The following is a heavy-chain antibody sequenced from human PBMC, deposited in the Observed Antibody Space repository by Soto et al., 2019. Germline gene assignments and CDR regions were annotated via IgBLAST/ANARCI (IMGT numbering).Heavy chain of an antibody. CDR1: GFTFSSYA. CDR2: ISGSGGST. Sequence: PVGSLRLSCAASGFTFSSYAMSWVRQAPGKGLEWVSAISGSGGSTYYADSVKGRFTISRDNSKNTLYLQMNSLRAEDTAVYYCAKANGAGTYYYDSSPPRPFDYWGQGTLVTVSS. CDR3: AKANGAGTYYYDSSPPRPFDY. V-gene: IGHV3-23*01. J-gene: IGHJ4*02. D-gene: IGHD3-22*01.